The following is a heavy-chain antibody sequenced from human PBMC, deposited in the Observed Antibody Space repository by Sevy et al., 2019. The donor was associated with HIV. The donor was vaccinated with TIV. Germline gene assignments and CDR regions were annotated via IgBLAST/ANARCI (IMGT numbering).Heavy chain of an antibody. J-gene: IGHJ3*02. V-gene: IGHV3-23*01. CDR1: GFTFSSYA. CDR2: ISGSGGST. Sequence: GGSLRLSCAASGFTFSSYAMSWVRQAPGKGLEWVSAISGSGGSTYYADSVKGRFPISRDNSKNTLYLQMNSLRAEDTAVYYCATVPAKLNYYDSSGYLNIWGQGTLVTVSS. D-gene: IGHD3-22*01. CDR3: ATVPAKLNYYDSSGYLNI.